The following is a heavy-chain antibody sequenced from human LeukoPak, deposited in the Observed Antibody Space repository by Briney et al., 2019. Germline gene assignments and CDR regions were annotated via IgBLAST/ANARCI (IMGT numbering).Heavy chain of an antibody. V-gene: IGHV3-23*01. J-gene: IGHJ4*02. Sequence: GGSLRLSCAAAGFTFRSFAMNWVRQAPGKGLEWVSTITGSGSTTFYADSVKGRFTISRDNSKKTLFLQMNSLRAEDTAVYFCAKQIVVVTAGMNYFDNWGQGTLVTVSS. CDR2: ITGSGSTT. D-gene: IGHD2-15*01. CDR1: GFTFRSFA. CDR3: AKQIVVVTAGMNYFDN.